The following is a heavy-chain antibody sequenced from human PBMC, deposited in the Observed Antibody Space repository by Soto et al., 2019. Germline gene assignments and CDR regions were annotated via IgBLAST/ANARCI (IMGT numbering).Heavy chain of an antibody. CDR1: GYTFTSYG. J-gene: IGHJ6*02. V-gene: IGHV1-18*01. Sequence: QVQLVQSGAEVKKPGASVKVSCKASGYTFTSYGISWVRQAPGQGLEGMGWISAYNGNTNYAQKLQGRVTMTTDTSTSTAYMELRSLRSDDTAVYYCARVGWLELGYYYYYGMDVWGQGTTVTVSS. D-gene: IGHD6-19*01. CDR3: ARVGWLELGYYYYYGMDV. CDR2: ISAYNGNT.